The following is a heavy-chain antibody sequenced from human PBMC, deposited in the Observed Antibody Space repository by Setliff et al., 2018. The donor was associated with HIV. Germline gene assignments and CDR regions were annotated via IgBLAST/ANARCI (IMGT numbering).Heavy chain of an antibody. Sequence: GGSLRLSCAASGITLSRYGVHWVRQAPGKGLEWVAFIRYDGNKKYYADSVKGRFTISRDRSKSILYLQMNSLRAEDTAVYYCARDRGKSGGVLPGWFDSWGQGTLVTVSS. CDR3: ARDRGKSGGVLPGWFDS. CDR2: IRYDGNKK. D-gene: IGHD2-15*01. CDR1: GITLSRYG. V-gene: IGHV3-30*02. J-gene: IGHJ5*01.